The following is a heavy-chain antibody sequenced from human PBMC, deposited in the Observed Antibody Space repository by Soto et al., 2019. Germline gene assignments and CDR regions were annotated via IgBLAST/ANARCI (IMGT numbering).Heavy chain of an antibody. V-gene: IGHV1-18*01. CDR2: ISAYNGNT. CDR1: GYTFTSYG. D-gene: IGHD3-9*01. CDR3: ARNDDDILTGYHYDAFDI. J-gene: IGHJ3*02. Sequence: QVQLVQSGAEVKKPGASVKVSCKASGYTFTSYGISCVRQAPGQGLEWMGWISAYNGNTNYAQKLQGRVTMTTDTSTSTAYMELRSLRSDDTAVYYCARNDDDILTGYHYDAFDIWGQGTMVTVSS.